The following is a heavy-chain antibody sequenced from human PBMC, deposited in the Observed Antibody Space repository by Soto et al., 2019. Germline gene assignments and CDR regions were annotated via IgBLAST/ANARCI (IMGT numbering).Heavy chain of an antibody. CDR1: GFTFNNYG. V-gene: IGHV3-30*18. J-gene: IGHJ4*01. Sequence: PVGSLRLSCVASGFTFNNYGIHWVRQAPGKGLEWVAVISSDGNTQYYADSVKGRFTISRDNSKNTLYLQMDSLRPEDAAVYYCAKEVAVAGDFDYWGHGTLVTVSS. CDR2: ISSDGNTQ. CDR3: AKEVAVAGDFDY. D-gene: IGHD6-19*01.